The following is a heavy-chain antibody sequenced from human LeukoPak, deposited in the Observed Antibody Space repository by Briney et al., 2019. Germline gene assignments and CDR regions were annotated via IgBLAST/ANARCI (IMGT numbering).Heavy chain of an antibody. Sequence: GGSLRLSCAASGFTFSSYSMNWVRQAPGKGLEWVSSISSSSSYIYYADSVKGRFTISRDNAKNSLYLQMNSLRGEDTAVYYCARDLRTGSYLDYWGQGTLVTVSS. CDR2: ISSSSSYI. V-gene: IGHV3-21*01. J-gene: IGHJ4*02. D-gene: IGHD3/OR15-3a*01. CDR3: ARDLRTGSYLDY. CDR1: GFTFSSYS.